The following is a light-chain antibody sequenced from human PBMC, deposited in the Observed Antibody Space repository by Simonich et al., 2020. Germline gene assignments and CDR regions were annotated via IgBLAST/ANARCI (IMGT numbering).Light chain of an antibody. CDR2: SNN. Sequence: QSVLTQPPSASGTPGQRVTISCSGSSSNIGSNTVNWYQQLPGTAPKLLIYSNNQRPAGVPDRFSGSKTGTSAALAISGRQSEDEDDYYCAAWDDSRSGWVFGGGTKLTVL. CDR3: AAWDDSRSGWV. J-gene: IGLJ3*02. V-gene: IGLV1-44*01. CDR1: SSNIGSNT.